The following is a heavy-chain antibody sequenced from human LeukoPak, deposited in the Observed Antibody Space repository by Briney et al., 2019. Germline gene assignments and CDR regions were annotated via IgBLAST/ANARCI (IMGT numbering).Heavy chain of an antibody. Sequence: PGRSLRLSCAASGFTFSSYAMHWVRQAPGKGLEWVAVISYDGSNKYYADSVKGRFTISRDNSKNTLYLQMNSLRAEDTAVYYCARVQVGYSSSWHTGSWFDPWGQGTLVTVSS. D-gene: IGHD6-13*01. CDR1: GFTFSSYA. V-gene: IGHV3-30-3*01. CDR3: ARVQVGYSSSWHTGSWFDP. CDR2: ISYDGSNK. J-gene: IGHJ5*02.